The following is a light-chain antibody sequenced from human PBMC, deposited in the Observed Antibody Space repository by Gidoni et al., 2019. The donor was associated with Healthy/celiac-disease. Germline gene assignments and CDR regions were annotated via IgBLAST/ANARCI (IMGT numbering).Light chain of an antibody. CDR2: LGS. CDR1: QSLLHSNGYNY. J-gene: IGKJ1*01. V-gene: IGKV2-28*01. CDR3: MQALQTPPWT. Sequence: DIVITQSPLSLPVTPGEPASISCRSSQSLLHSNGYNYLDWYLQKPGQSPQLLIYLGSNRASGVPDRCSGSGSGTDFTLKISRVEAEDVGVYYCMQALQTPPWTFGQGTKVEIK.